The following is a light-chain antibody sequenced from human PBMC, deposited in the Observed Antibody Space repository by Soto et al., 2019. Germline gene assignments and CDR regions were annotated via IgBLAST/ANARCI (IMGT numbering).Light chain of an antibody. J-gene: IGLJ2*01. CDR1: SSDVGYYNS. CDR3: NSYSGSSNFVV. V-gene: IGLV2-8*01. CDR2: EVN. Sequence: QSVLTQPASVSGSPGQSITISCTGTSSDVGYYNSVSWYQQHPGKAPKLMIFEVNQRPSGVPDRFSGSKSGNTASLTVSGLQAEDEATYYCNSYSGSSNFVVFGGGTKLTVL.